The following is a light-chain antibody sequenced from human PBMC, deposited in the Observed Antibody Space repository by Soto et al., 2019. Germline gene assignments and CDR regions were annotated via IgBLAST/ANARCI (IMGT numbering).Light chain of an antibody. CDR3: LLYYGGQLGV. Sequence: QAVVTQEPSLTVSPGGTVTLTCATSTGAVTSGYYPNWFQQKPGRAPRALIYSTNNKYSWTPARFSGSLLGGKAALTLSGVQHEDEADYYCLLYYGGQLGVFGGGTKVTVL. CDR1: TGAVTSGYY. CDR2: STN. V-gene: IGLV7-43*01. J-gene: IGLJ2*01.